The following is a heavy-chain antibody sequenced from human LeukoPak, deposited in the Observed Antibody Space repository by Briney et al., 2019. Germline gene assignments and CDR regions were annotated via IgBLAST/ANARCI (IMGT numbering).Heavy chain of an antibody. V-gene: IGHV3-23*01. J-gene: IGHJ4*02. CDR3: AKLSGSFVHLNYFDS. CDR2: ISSGGGGT. D-gene: IGHD1-26*01. Sequence: QPGGSLRLSCAASGFTFSSYAMSWVRQAPGKGLEWVSAISSGGGGTFYAGSVKGRFTFSRDISKNTLYLQMNSLRAEDSAIYYCAKLSGSFVHLNYFDSWGQGTLVTVSS. CDR1: GFTFSSYA.